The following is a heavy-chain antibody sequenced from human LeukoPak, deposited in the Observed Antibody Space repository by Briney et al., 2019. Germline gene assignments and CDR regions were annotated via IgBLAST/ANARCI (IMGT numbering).Heavy chain of an antibody. V-gene: IGHV3-23*01. CDR1: GFTFGSYA. Sequence: PGGSLRLSCAASGFTFGSYAMSWVRQAPGRGLEWVSSLSPSGASIYYADSAKGRFSISRDNSKNTLYLQMNSLRAEDTAVYYCAREIGGSGRGSWFDPWGQGTLVTVSS. CDR3: AREIGGSGRGSWFDP. J-gene: IGHJ5*02. D-gene: IGHD3-10*01. CDR2: LSPSGASI.